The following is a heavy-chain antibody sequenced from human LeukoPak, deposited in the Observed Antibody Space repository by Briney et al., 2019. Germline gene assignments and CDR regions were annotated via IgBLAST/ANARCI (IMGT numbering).Heavy chain of an antibody. CDR1: GFTFSDYY. Sequence: GGSLRLSCAASGFTFSDYYMSWIRQAPGKGLEWVAVISYDGSNKYYADSVKGRFTISRDNSKNTLYLQMNSLRAEDTAVYYCARSYSYGSYSFDYWGQGTLVTVSS. D-gene: IGHD5-18*01. J-gene: IGHJ4*02. CDR2: ISYDGSNK. CDR3: ARSYSYGSYSFDY. V-gene: IGHV3-30-3*01.